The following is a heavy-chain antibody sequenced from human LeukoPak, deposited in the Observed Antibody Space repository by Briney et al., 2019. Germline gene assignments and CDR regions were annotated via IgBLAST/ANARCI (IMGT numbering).Heavy chain of an antibody. CDR2: FSLTGET. CDR1: GGSISSTNW. CDR3: SRESGAVCPLDY. D-gene: IGHD1-26*01. Sequence: PSETLSLTCGVSGGSISSTNWWSWVRRPPGQGLEWIGEFSLTGETNYNPSLHGRLTISPEGSSNQLSLTLPSATAAATPVYYSSRESGAVCPLDYWGQGTRVSVPP. V-gene: IGHV4-4*02. J-gene: IGHJ4*02.